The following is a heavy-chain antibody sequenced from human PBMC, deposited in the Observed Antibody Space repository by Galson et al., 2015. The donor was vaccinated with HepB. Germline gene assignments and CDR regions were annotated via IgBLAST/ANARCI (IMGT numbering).Heavy chain of an antibody. V-gene: IGHV3-33*08. CDR3: ARDLSSPFGVLYYCMDV. CDR2: IWYDGSNK. D-gene: IGHD3-10*01. CDR1: GFTFSSYG. Sequence: SLRLSCAASGFTFSSYGMHWVRQAPGKGLEWVAVIWYDGSNKYYADSVKGRFTISRDNSKNTPYLQMNSLRAEDTAVYYCARDLSSPFGVLYYCMDVWGQGTTVTVSS. J-gene: IGHJ6*02.